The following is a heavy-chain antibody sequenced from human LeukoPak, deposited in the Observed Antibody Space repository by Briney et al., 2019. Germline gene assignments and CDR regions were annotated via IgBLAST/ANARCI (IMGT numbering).Heavy chain of an antibody. CDR2: ISGSGGST. V-gene: IGHV3-23*01. CDR3: AKDREAAVVTLYFDH. Sequence: TGGSLRLSCAASGFTFSSYAMSWVRQAPGKGLEWVSAISGSGGSTYYADSVKGRFTISRDNSKNTLYLQMNSLRAEDTAVYYCAKDREAAVVTLYFDHWGQGTLVTVSS. J-gene: IGHJ4*02. CDR1: GFTFSSYA. D-gene: IGHD6-13*01.